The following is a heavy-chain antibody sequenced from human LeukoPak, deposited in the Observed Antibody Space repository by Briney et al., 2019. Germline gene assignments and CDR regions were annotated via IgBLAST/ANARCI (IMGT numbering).Heavy chain of an antibody. J-gene: IGHJ4*02. V-gene: IGHV3-30*02. D-gene: IGHD4-23*01. CDR3: AKDPRGIRWPSIFDY. CDR1: GFTFSSYG. CDR2: IRYDGSNK. Sequence: GGSLRLSCAASGFTFSSYGMHWVRQAPGKGLEWVAFIRYDGSNKYYADSVKGRFTISRDNSKNTLYLQMNSLRAEDTAVYYCAKDPRGIRWPSIFDYWGQGTLVTVSS.